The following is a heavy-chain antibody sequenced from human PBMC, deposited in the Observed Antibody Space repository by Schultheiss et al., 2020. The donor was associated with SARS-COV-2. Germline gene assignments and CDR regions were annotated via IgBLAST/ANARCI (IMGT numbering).Heavy chain of an antibody. D-gene: IGHD6-19*01. J-gene: IGHJ6*02. Sequence: SETLSLTCTVSGGSISSYYWSWIRQPAGKGLEWIGRIYTSGSTNYNPSLKSRVTISVDTSKNQFSLKLSSVTAEDTAVYYCARAKSIAVEYYYGMDVWGQGTTVTVSS. CDR1: GGSISSYY. CDR3: ARAKSIAVEYYYGMDV. V-gene: IGHV4-4*07. CDR2: IYTSGST.